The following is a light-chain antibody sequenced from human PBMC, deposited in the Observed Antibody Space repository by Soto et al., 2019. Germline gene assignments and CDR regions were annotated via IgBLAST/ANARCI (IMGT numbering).Light chain of an antibody. CDR1: QDISNY. Sequence: DIQMTQSPSSLSASVGDRVTITCQASQDISNYLNWYQQKPGKAPKLLIYDASNLETGVPSRFSGSESGTDFTFTISSLQPEDIATYYCQQYDNLASTFGQGTKLEIK. V-gene: IGKV1-33*01. CDR3: QQYDNLAST. J-gene: IGKJ2*01. CDR2: DAS.